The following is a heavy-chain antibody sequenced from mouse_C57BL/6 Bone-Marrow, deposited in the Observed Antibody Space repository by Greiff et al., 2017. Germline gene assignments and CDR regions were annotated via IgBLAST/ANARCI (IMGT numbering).Heavy chain of an antibody. CDR2: IWRGGST. J-gene: IGHJ2*01. Sequence: VQRVESGPGLVQPSQSLSITCTVSGFSLTSYGVHWVRQSPGKGLEWLGVIWRGGSTDYNAAFMSRLSITKDNTKCQVFFKINSLQADDTAIYSCAIPGTGPFDYWGQGTTLTVSS. CDR3: AIPGTGPFDY. CDR1: GFSLTSYG. D-gene: IGHD4-1*01. V-gene: IGHV2-5*01.